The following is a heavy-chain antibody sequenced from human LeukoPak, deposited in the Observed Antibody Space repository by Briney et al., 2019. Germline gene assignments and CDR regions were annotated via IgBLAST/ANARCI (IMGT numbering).Heavy chain of an antibody. CDR3: AKAAQVAGRPNLGGHFDY. CDR1: EFTFSSYA. V-gene: IGHV3-23*01. D-gene: IGHD6-6*01. CDR2: ISGSGGRT. J-gene: IGHJ4*02. Sequence: PGGSLRLSCAASEFTFSSYAMSWVRQAPGKGLEWVSAISGSGGRTYYAESVKGRFTISRDNNENTLYLQMNSLRAEDTAVYYCAKAAQVAGRPNLGGHFDYWGQETLVTVSS.